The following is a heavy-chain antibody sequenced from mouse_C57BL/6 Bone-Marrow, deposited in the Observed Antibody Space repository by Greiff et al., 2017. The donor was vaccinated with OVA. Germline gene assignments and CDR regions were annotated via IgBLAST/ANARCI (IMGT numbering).Heavy chain of an antibody. Sequence: VQLQQSGAELAKPGASVKLSCKASGYTFTSYWMHWVKQRPIQGLEWIGNIDPSDSETHYNQKFKDKATLTVDKSSSTAYMQLSSLTSEDSAVYYCARSDYGSSYKYFDVWGTGTTVTVSS. CDR1: GYTFTSYW. CDR2: IDPSDSET. CDR3: ARSDYGSSYKYFDV. J-gene: IGHJ1*03. V-gene: IGHV1-52*01. D-gene: IGHD1-1*01.